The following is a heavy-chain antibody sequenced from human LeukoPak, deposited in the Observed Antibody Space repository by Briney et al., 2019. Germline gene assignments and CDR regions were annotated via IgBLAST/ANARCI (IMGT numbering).Heavy chain of an antibody. J-gene: IGHJ4*02. CDR1: GFTFSSYE. D-gene: IGHD1-26*01. CDR3: ARENSGSYYQFDC. Sequence: GGSLRLSCAASGFTFSSYEMNWVRQAPGKGLEWVSYISSSGDTIYYADSVKGRFTISRDNAKNSLYLQMNSLRPEDTAVYYCARENSGSYYQFDCWGQGTLVTVSS. CDR2: ISSSGDTI. V-gene: IGHV3-48*03.